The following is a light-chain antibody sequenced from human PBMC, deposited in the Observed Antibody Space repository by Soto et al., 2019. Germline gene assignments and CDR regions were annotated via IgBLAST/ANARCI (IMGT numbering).Light chain of an antibody. Sequence: QLVLTQPPSASGTPGQRVTISCSGSSSNIGGNYVCWYQQLPGTAPKLLIYSNNQRPSGVPDRFSGSKSGTSASLAISGLRSEDEADYYCAAWDDSLSGVVFGGGTKLTVL. CDR1: SSNIGGNY. J-gene: IGLJ2*01. CDR2: SNN. CDR3: AAWDDSLSGVV. V-gene: IGLV1-47*02.